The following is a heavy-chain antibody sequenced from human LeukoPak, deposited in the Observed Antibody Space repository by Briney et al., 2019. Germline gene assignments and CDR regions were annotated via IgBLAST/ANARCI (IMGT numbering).Heavy chain of an antibody. Sequence: PGGSLRLSCAASGFTFDDYAMHWVRQAPGKGLEWVSGISWNSGSIGYADSVKGRFTISRDNSKNTLYLQMNSLRAEDTAVYYCAKEQPYVWGSYRSILCDYWGQGTLVTVSS. CDR2: ISWNSGSI. CDR3: AKEQPYVWGSYRSILCDY. J-gene: IGHJ4*02. V-gene: IGHV3-9*01. D-gene: IGHD3-16*02. CDR1: GFTFDDYA.